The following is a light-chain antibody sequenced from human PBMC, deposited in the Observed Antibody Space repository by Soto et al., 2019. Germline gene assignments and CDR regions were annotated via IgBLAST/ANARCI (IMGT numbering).Light chain of an antibody. Sequence: FGITPSPESLAVSLGERVTISFKSSQSVLYSSNNQNYLAWYQQKAGQPPKLLIYWASSRESGVPDRFSGSGSGTDFTLTISSLQAEDVAVYYCQQYYSSPLTFGGGTKVDI. J-gene: IGKJ4*01. CDR3: QQYYSSPLT. CDR2: WAS. V-gene: IGKV4-1*01. CDR1: QSVLYSSNNQNY.